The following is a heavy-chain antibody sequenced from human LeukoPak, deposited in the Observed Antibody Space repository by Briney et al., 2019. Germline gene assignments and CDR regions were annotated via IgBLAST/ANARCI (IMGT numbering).Heavy chain of an antibody. Sequence: ASVKVSCKVSGYTFTSYDINWVRQATGQGFEWMGWMSPKSGNTGYAQQFQGRVTMTSNTAISTAYMELSSLRSEDTAVYYCARVTIAAAGFDPWGQGTLVTVSS. CDR2: MSPKSGNT. J-gene: IGHJ5*02. CDR3: ARVTIAAAGFDP. D-gene: IGHD6-13*01. CDR1: GYTFTSYD. V-gene: IGHV1-8*01.